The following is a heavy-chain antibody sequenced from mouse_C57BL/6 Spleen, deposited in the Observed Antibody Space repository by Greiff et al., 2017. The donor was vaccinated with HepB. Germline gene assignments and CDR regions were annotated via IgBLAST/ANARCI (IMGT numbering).Heavy chain of an antibody. D-gene: IGHD1-1*01. J-gene: IGHJ2*01. CDR2: IDPENGDT. CDR3: TTRGDYYYFDY. CDR1: GFNIKDYY. Sequence: EVQLQQSGAELVRPGASVKLSCTASGFNIKDYYMHWVKQRPEQGLEWIGWIDPENGDTEYASKFQGKATITADTSSNTAYLQLSSLTSEDTAVYYCTTRGDYYYFDYWGQGTTLTVSS. V-gene: IGHV14-4*01.